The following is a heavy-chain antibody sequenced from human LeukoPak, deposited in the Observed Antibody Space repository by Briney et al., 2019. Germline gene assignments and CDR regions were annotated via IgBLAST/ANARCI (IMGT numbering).Heavy chain of an antibody. CDR2: ISGSGGST. Sequence: GGSLRLSCAASGFTVSSNYMSWVRQAPGKGLEWVSAISGSGGSTYYADSVKGRFTISRDNSKNTLYLQMNSLRAEDTAVYYCAKVGDIAVLFDYWGQGTLVTVSS. D-gene: IGHD6-19*01. CDR1: GFTVSSNY. J-gene: IGHJ4*02. CDR3: AKVGDIAVLFDY. V-gene: IGHV3-23*01.